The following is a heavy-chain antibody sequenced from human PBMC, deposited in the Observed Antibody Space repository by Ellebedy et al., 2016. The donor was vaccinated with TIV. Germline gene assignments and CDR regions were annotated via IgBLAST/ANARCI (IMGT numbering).Heavy chain of an antibody. Sequence: AASVKVSCKASGYTFTSYGVSWVRQAPGQGLEWMAWISTYNGNTKFPQKFQGRVTMTTDTSTSTVYMELTSLRSDDTAIYYCARVTIGRWDYDYWGQGTLVSVSS. V-gene: IGHV1-18*04. J-gene: IGHJ4*02. CDR2: ISTYNGNT. D-gene: IGHD1-26*01. CDR1: GYTFTSYG. CDR3: ARVTIGRWDYDY.